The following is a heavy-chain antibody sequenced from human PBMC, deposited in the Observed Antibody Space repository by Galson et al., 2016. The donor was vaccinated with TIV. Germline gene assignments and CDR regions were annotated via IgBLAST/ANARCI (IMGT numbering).Heavy chain of an antibody. J-gene: IGHJ4*02. Sequence: QSGAELKKPGESLKISCRGSGYRFSDYWIGWVRQTPEEGLEWMGVIYPGASGTKYSPSFQGQVTISADKSINTAYLQWNRLKASDTAIYFCATLSSGWPNYFDNWGQGTQVIVSS. CDR2: IYPGASGT. D-gene: IGHD6-19*01. V-gene: IGHV5-51*01. CDR1: GYRFSDYW. CDR3: ATLSSGWPNYFDN.